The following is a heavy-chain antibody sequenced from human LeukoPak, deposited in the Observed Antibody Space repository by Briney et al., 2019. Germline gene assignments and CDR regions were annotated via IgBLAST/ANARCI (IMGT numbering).Heavy chain of an antibody. V-gene: IGHV1-18*01. D-gene: IGHD3-9*01. J-gene: IGHJ3*02. CDR2: ISAYNGNT. CDR3: AREEDILTGYSQGAFDI. Sequence: ASVKVSCKASGYTFTSYGISWVRQAPGQGLEWMGWISAYNGNTNYAQKLQGRVTMTTDTSTSTAYMELRSLRSDDTAVYYCAREEDILTGYSQGAFDIWGQGTMVTVSS. CDR1: GYTFTSYG.